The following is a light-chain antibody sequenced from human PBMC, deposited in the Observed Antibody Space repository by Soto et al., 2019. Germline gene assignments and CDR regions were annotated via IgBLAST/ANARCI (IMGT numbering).Light chain of an antibody. J-gene: IGKJ1*01. CDR2: DVS. Sequence: DIQMTQSPSSLSASVGDRVTITCRASQGVTNHLAWYQQKPGEAPKRLVYDVSSLQSGVLSRFNGSGSGTEIPLTIISLHPEDLAPYYCLQRNEFPWTFGQGAKVEMK. CDR1: QGVTNH. CDR3: LQRNEFPWT. V-gene: IGKV1-17*01.